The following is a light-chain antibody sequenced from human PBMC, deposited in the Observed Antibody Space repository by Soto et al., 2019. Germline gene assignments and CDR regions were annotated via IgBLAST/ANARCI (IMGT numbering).Light chain of an antibody. CDR3: AAWDDSLNGYV. Sequence: QSVLTQSPSASGTPGQRVTISCSGSRSNIGSNTVNWFQQVPGTAPKLLIYSFNQRPSGVPDRFSGSKSGTSASLAISGLQSQDEADYYCAAWDDSLNGYVFGTGTKVIVL. V-gene: IGLV1-44*01. CDR2: SFN. CDR1: RSNIGSNT. J-gene: IGLJ1*01.